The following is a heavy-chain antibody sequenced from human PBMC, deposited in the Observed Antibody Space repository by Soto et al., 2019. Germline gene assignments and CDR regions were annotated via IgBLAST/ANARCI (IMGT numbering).Heavy chain of an antibody. Sequence: QITLKDSGPTLVKPTQTLTLTCTFSGFSLSTSGVGVGWIRQPPGKALEWLGFIYWDDDERYRPSLQSRLTITKDTSINRVVLTMTNMDPVDTATYYCARSVEALPVSGALDSLGQGTLVNVSS. CDR3: ARSVEALPVSGALDS. D-gene: IGHD6-6*01. V-gene: IGHV2-5*02. J-gene: IGHJ4*02. CDR1: GFSLSTSGVG. CDR2: IYWDDDE.